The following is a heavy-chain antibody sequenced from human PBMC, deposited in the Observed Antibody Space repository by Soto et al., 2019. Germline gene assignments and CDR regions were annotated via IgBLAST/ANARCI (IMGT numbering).Heavy chain of an antibody. CDR3: ASLRSSGWYYFDY. D-gene: IGHD6-19*01. Sequence: SETLSLTCTVSGGSISSYYWSWIRQPPGKGLEWIGYIYYSGSTNYNPSLKSRVTISVDTSKNQFSLKLSSVTAADTAVYYCASLRSSGWYYFDYWGQGTLVTVSS. V-gene: IGHV4-59*01. CDR1: GGSISSYY. J-gene: IGHJ4*02. CDR2: IYYSGST.